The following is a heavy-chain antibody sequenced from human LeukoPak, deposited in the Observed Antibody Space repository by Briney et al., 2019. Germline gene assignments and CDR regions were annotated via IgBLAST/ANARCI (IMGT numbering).Heavy chain of an antibody. J-gene: IGHJ6*03. CDR3: ARVKEGHGDYFYYYYMDV. D-gene: IGHD4-17*01. Sequence: SETLSLTCTVSGGSISIGSYYWSWIRQPAGKGLEWIGRIYTSGSTNYKPSLNSRVTISVDTSQNQLSLKLSSVTAADTAVYYCARVKEGHGDYFYYYYMDVWGKGTRSPSP. CDR2: IYTSGST. V-gene: IGHV4-61*02. CDR1: GGSISIGSYY.